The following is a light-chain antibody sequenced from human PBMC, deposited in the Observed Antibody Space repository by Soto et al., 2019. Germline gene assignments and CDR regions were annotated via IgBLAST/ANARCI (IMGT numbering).Light chain of an antibody. V-gene: IGKV3-11*01. Sequence: EIVLTQSPATLSLSPGDRATLSCRASQSVSRFLAWYQQSPGQAPRLLIYDASNRATGIPARFSGSGSGTNFTLTISSLEPADFAVYYCQHRRDCPAAFGQGTRVEI. CDR3: QHRRDCPAA. CDR1: QSVSRF. J-gene: IGKJ1*01. CDR2: DAS.